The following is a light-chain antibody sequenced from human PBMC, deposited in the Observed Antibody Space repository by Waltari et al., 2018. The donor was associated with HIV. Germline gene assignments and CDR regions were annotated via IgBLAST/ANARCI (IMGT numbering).Light chain of an antibody. CDR2: EVS. CDR3: SSYTSSNLV. CDR1: SSDVGSYNR. Sequence: QSALTQPPSVSGSPEQSVTISCTGSSSDVGSYNRVSWYQQPPGTAPKLMIYEVSNRPSGVPDRFSGSKSGNTASLIISGLQAEDEADYYCSSYTSSNLVFGGGTKLTVL. V-gene: IGLV2-18*02. J-gene: IGLJ2*01.